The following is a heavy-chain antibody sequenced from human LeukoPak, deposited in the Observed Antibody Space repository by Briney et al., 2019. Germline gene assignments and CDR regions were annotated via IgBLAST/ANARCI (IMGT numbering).Heavy chain of an antibody. J-gene: IGHJ4*02. V-gene: IGHV4-34*01. CDR2: INHSGGT. Sequence: SETLSLTCAVYGGSFGGYYWSWIRQPPGKGLEWIGEINHSGGTNSNPSLKSRVTISVDTSKNQFSLKLSSVTAADTAVYFCARDTTPYSSGWYDYWGQGTLVTVSS. CDR1: GGSFGGYY. CDR3: ARDTTPYSSGWYDY. D-gene: IGHD6-19*01.